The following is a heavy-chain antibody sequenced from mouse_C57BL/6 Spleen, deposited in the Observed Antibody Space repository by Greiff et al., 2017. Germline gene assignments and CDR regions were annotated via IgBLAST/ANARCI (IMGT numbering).Heavy chain of an antibody. CDR3: ARGGYFDD. CDR1: GYSITSDY. Sequence: EVQLQESGPGLAKPSQTLSLTCSVTGYSITSDYWTWIRKFPGNKLEYMGYISYSGSTYYNPSLKSRITITRDTSKNQYYLQLNSVTTEDTATYYCARGGYFDDWGQGTTLTVSS. D-gene: IGHD1-1*02. J-gene: IGHJ2*01. V-gene: IGHV3-8*01. CDR2: ISYSGST.